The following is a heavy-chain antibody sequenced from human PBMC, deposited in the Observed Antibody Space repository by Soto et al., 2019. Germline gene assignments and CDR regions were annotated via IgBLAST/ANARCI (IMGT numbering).Heavy chain of an antibody. V-gene: IGHV3-33*01. CDR1: GFTFSSYG. CDR2: IWYDGSNK. J-gene: IGHJ4*02. CDR3: ARRPLGYSSGWYYFDY. D-gene: IGHD6-19*01. Sequence: GGSLRLSCAASGFTFSSYGMYWVRQAPGRGLEWVAVIWYDGSNKYYADSVKGRFTISRDNSKNTLYLQMNSLRAEDTAVYYCARRPLGYSSGWYYFDYWGQGTLVTVSS.